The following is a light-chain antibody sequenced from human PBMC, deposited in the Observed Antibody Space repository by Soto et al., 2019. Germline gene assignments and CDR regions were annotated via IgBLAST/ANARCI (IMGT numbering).Light chain of an antibody. CDR2: DDN. J-gene: IGLJ2*01. Sequence: SCELTQSPSVSVAPGQTARITCEEDNIGTKSVHWYQQKPGQAPVLVVYDDNDRPSGIPERFSGSNSGTTATLAISRVEAGDEADYYCQVWDSTSDLVVFGGGTKLTVL. V-gene: IGLV3-21*02. CDR1: NIGTKS. CDR3: QVWDSTSDLVV.